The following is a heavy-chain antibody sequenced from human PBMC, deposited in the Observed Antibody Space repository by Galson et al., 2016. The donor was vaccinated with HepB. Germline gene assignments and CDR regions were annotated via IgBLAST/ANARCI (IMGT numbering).Heavy chain of an antibody. CDR3: AKGPYGPGGDPGLGDY. J-gene: IGHJ4*02. CDR2: ISGSGSNT. Sequence: SLRLSCAASGFTFDNYAMNWVRQAPGKGLEWVSGISGSGSNTYYADTVKGRFTISRDNSKNTVYLQMKSLRAEDTAVYYCAKGPYGPGGDPGLGDYWGQGTLVTVSS. V-gene: IGHV3-23*01. CDR1: GFTFDNYA. D-gene: IGHD3-10*01.